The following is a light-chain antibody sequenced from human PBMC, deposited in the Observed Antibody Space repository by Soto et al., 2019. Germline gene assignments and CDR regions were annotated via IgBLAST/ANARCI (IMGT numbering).Light chain of an antibody. CDR2: GAS. V-gene: IGKV3-15*01. CDR1: EGIVNY. J-gene: IGKJ2*01. CDR3: QQYNNWPPYT. Sequence: TQSPSSLSASVGDRVTITCRASEGIVNYLAWYQQQPGKAPKLLIYGASTRATGIPARFSGSGSGTEFTLTISSLQSEDFAVYYCQQYNNWPPYTFGQGTKLEIK.